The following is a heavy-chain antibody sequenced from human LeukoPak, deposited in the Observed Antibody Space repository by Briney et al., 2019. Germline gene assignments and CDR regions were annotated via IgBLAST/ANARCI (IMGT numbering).Heavy chain of an antibody. CDR1: GGSISSYY. Sequence: PSETLSLTCTVSGGSISSYYWSWNRQPAGKGLEWIGRIYTSGSTNYNPSLKSRVTMSVDTSKNQFSLKLSSVTAADTAVYYCARGTTVTIWDAFDIWGQGTMVTVSS. V-gene: IGHV4-4*07. CDR2: IYTSGST. D-gene: IGHD4-17*01. CDR3: ARGTTVTIWDAFDI. J-gene: IGHJ3*02.